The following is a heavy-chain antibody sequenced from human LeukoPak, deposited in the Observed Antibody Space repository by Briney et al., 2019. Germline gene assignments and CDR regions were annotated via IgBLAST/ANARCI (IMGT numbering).Heavy chain of an antibody. CDR3: ARGYCSGGSCYSLSYNWFDP. V-gene: IGHV1-3*03. CDR2: INAGNGNT. J-gene: IGHJ5*02. Sequence: ASVTVSCKASGYTFTSYAMHWVRQAPGQRLEWMGWINAGNGNTKYSQEFQGRVTITRDTSASTAYMELSSLRSEDMAVYYCARGYCSGGSCYSLSYNWFDPWGQGTLVTVSP. D-gene: IGHD2-15*01. CDR1: GYTFTSYA.